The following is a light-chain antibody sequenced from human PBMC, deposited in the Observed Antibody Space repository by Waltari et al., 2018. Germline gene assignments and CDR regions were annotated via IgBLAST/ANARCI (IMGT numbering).Light chain of an antibody. CDR1: TSDVWTYNL. CDR3: CSYVSNTYV. J-gene: IGLJ1*01. CDR2: EGT. V-gene: IGLV2-23*01. Sequence: QSALTQPASVSGSPGQSLTISCTGTTSDVWTYNLVSWYQQHPGKAPKLIIFEGTKRPSGVSNRFFASKSGNTASLTISGLQADDEADYHCCSYVSNTYVFGTGTKVTVL.